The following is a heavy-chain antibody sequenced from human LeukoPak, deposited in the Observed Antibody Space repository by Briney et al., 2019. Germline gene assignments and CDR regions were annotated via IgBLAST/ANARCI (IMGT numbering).Heavy chain of an antibody. D-gene: IGHD3-22*01. CDR1: GFTFSDYW. V-gene: IGHV3-7*01. CDR3: ARKGGYSSGYYY. CDR2: IKQDGSEK. J-gene: IGHJ4*02. Sequence: GGSLRLSCAASGFTFSDYWMTWVRQAPGKGLEWVANIKQDGSEKDYVDSAKGRFTISRDNAKNSLYLQMDSLRVEDTAVYYCARKGGYSSGYYYWGQETLVTVSS.